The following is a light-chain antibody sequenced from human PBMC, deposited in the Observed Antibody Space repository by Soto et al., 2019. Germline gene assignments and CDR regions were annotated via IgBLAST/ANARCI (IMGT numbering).Light chain of an antibody. V-gene: IGKV3-15*01. CDR3: QQYNNWPPWT. CDR1: QSVSSN. CDR2: GAS. Sequence: EIVMTQSPATLSVSPGESATLSCRASQSVSSNLAWYQQKPGQAPRRLIYGASTRATCIPARFSGSGSGTEFTLTISSLQSEDFAVYYCQQYNNWPPWTFGQGTKVEIK. J-gene: IGKJ1*01.